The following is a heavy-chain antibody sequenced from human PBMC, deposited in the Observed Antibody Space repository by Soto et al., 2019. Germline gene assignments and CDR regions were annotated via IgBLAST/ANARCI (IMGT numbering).Heavy chain of an antibody. CDR3: ARPDFGDYWYFDL. V-gene: IGHV1-69*08. D-gene: IGHD4-17*01. J-gene: IGHJ2*01. CDR1: GGTFSSHT. CDR2: IIPALGTA. Sequence: QDQLVQSGAEVKKPGSSVKVSCKASGGTFSSHTFSWVRQAPGQGLEWMGRIIPALGTATYAQKFQGRVPITADESATTVYMELNSLRSEDTAVSYCARPDFGDYWYFDLWGRGTLVTVSS.